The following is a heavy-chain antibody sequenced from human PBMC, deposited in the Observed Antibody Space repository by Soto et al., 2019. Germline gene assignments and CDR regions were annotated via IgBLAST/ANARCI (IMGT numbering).Heavy chain of an antibody. CDR2: XXXXXXX. J-gene: IGHJ4*02. CDR3: ARGVAMKLVIHWDASDKYYFDS. D-gene: IGHD3-22*01. Sequence: SXTCXVXXGXFSXYXWSWIRQTPXKGLEWIGXXXXXXXXXXXXSLKSRVTISVDTSKNQFSLKLSSVTAADTAVYYCARGVAMKLVIHWDASDKYYFDSWGQGTQVTVS. V-gene: IGHV4-34*01. CDR1: XGXFSXYX.